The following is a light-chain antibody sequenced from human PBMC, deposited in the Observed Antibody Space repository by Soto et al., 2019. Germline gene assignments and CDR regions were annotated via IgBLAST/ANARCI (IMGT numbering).Light chain of an antibody. Sequence: QSALTQPPSASGSPGQPVTISCTGTSSDVGGYDYVSWYQQHPGKAPKLIIYDVSSRPSGVSDRFSGSKSVNTASLTISGLQTEDEADYYCTSYAASDTHVVFGGGTKLTVL. CDR3: TSYAASDTHVV. CDR2: DVS. J-gene: IGLJ2*01. V-gene: IGLV2-8*01. CDR1: SSDVGGYDY.